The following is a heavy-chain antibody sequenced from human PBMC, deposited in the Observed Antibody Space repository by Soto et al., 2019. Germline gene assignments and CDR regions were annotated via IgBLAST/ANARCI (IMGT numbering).Heavy chain of an antibody. CDR3: ARDRDAWGWFDP. CDR1: GGTFSSYA. CDR2: IIPIFGTA. Sequence: QVQLVQSGAEVKKPGSSVKVSCKASGGTFSSYAISWVRQAPGQGLEWMGGIIPIFGTANYAQKFQGRVTITADESTSTAYRELSSLRAEDTAVYYCARDRDAWGWFDPWGQGTLVTVSS. V-gene: IGHV1-69*12. D-gene: IGHD3-16*01. J-gene: IGHJ5*02.